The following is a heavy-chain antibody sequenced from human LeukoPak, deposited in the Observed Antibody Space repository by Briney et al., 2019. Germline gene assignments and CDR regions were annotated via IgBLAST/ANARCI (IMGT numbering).Heavy chain of an antibody. CDR2: MNPNSGNT. J-gene: IGHJ4*02. V-gene: IGHV1-8*01. Sequence: ASVKVSCKASGYTFTSYDINWVRQATGQGFEWMGWMNPNSGNTGYAQKFQGRVTMTRNTSISTAYMELSSLRSEDTAVYYCARGKAYYDILTGYSAYYFDYWGQGTLVTVSS. D-gene: IGHD3-9*01. CDR3: ARGKAYYDILTGYSAYYFDY. CDR1: GYTFTSYD.